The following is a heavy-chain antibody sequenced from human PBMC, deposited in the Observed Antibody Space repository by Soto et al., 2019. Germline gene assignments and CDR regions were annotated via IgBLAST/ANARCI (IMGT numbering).Heavy chain of an antibody. J-gene: IGHJ3*02. Sequence: QVQLVQSGAEVKKPGASVKVSCKASGYTFTSYYMHWVRQAPGQGLEWMGIINPSGGSTSYAQKFQGRVTMTRDTSTSTVYMELSSLRSEDTAVYYCARERADYYDSSGWAFDIWGQGTMVTVSS. CDR3: ARERADYYDSSGWAFDI. CDR1: GYTFTSYY. CDR2: INPSGGST. D-gene: IGHD3-22*01. V-gene: IGHV1-46*01.